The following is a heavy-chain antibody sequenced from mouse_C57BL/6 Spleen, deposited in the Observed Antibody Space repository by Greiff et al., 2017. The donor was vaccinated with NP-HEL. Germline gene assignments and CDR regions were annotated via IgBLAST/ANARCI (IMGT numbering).Heavy chain of an antibody. CDR3: TRVVYDGYYAYAMDY. J-gene: IGHJ4*01. Sequence: DVMLVESGEGLVKPGGSLKLSCAASGFTFSSYAMSWVRQTPEKRLEWVAYISSGGDYIYYADTVKGRFTISRDNARNTLYLQMSSLKSEDTAMYYCTRVVYDGYYAYAMDYWGQGTSVTVSS. CDR2: ISSGGDYI. CDR1: GFTFSSYA. V-gene: IGHV5-9-1*02. D-gene: IGHD2-3*01.